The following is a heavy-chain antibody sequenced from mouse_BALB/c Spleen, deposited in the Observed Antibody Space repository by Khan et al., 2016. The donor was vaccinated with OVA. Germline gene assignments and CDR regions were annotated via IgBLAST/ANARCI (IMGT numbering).Heavy chain of an antibody. D-gene: IGHD1-2*01. CDR1: GYTFTDYY. Sequence: QVQLKQSGAELARPGASVKLSCKASGYTFTDYYINWVKQRTGQGLEWIGEISPGSGATYYNERFKGKATLTADNSSSTAYMQLSSLTSEASAGYFCARRNYFGYTFAYWGQGTLVTVSA. V-gene: IGHV1-77*01. J-gene: IGHJ3*01. CDR3: ARRNYFGYTFAY. CDR2: ISPGSGAT.